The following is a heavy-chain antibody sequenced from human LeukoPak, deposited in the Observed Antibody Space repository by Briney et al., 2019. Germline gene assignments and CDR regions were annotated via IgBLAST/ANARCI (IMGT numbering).Heavy chain of an antibody. CDR2: VYSGGST. D-gene: IGHD4-17*01. V-gene: IGHV3-66*02. CDR3: ASTTTVTLRGPFDY. J-gene: IGHJ4*02. CDR1: GFTVRSNY. Sequence: QSGGSLRLSCAASGFTVRSNYMSWVRQAPGKGLEWVSVVYSGGSTYYADTVKGRFTISRDNSKNTLYLQMNSLSAEDTAVYYCASTTTVTLRGPFDYWGQGTLVTVSS.